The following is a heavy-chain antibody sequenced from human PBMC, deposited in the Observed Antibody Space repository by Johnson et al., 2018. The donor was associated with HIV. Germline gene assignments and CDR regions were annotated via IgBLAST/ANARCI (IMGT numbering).Heavy chain of an antibody. CDR3: ASGLGIVWATRSAFDI. V-gene: IGHV3-30*03. D-gene: IGHD1-26*01. Sequence: QVQLVESGGGVVQPGRSLRLSCAASGFTFSSYGMHWVRQAPGRGLEWVAVISYDGSNKYYAGSVKGRFTISRDNSKNTMFLQMNRLRAEDTAGYYCASGLGIVWATRSAFDIWGQGTMVTVSS. CDR2: ISYDGSNK. J-gene: IGHJ3*02. CDR1: GFTFSSYG.